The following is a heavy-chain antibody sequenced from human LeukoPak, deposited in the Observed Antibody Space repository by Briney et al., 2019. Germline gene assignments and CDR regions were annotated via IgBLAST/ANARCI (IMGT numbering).Heavy chain of an antibody. Sequence: PGESLRLSCAASGFTFSSYAMSWVRQAPGKGLEWVSDINGSGGSTYYADSVKGRFTISRDNSKNTLYLQMNSLRAEDTAVYYCAKKYSTGLDPWGQGTLVTVSS. V-gene: IGHV3-23*01. CDR2: INGSGGST. D-gene: IGHD1-26*01. J-gene: IGHJ5*02. CDR3: AKKYSTGLDP. CDR1: GFTFSSYA.